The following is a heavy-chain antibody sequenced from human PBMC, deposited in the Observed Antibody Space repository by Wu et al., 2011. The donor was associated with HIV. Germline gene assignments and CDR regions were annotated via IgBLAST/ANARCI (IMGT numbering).Heavy chain of an antibody. D-gene: IGHD1-14*01. CDR3: ARQRLTTARDVFDV. J-gene: IGHJ3*01. CDR2: TDPGDSDT. V-gene: IGHV5-51*01. CDR1: GYSFTTHW. Sequence: VQLVQSEAVVKKPGESLKISCRASGYSFTTHWIAWVRQMPGKGLEWMGITDPGDSDTRYSPSFQGQVTISADKSITTAYLQWSSLEASDTAIYYCARQRLTTARDVFDVWGQGTMVIVSS.